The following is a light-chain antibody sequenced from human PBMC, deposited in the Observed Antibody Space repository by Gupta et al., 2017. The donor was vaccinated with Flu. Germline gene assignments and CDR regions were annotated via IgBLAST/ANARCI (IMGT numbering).Light chain of an antibody. J-gene: IGLJ1*01. CDR3: QSYDSSLSGRV. CDR2: GNS. CDR1: RSNIGAGYD. Sequence: HSVLTQPPSVSGAPGQRVPISLPLSRSNIGAGYDVHWYQQLPGTAPKLLIYGNSNRPSGVPDRFSGSKSGTSASLAITGLQAEDEADYYCQSYDSSLSGRVFGTGTKVTVL. V-gene: IGLV1-40*01.